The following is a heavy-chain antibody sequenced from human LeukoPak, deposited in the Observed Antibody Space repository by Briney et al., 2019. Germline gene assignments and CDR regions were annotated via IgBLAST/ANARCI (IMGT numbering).Heavy chain of an antibody. D-gene: IGHD2-15*01. CDR3: AKNEGAGYCSGGSCPWGMDV. CDR2: ISGSGGST. V-gene: IGHV3-23*01. CDR1: GFTFSSYA. J-gene: IGHJ6*02. Sequence: GGSLRLSCAASGFTFSSYAMSWVRQAPGKGLEWVSAISGSGGSTYYADSVKGRFTISRDKSKNTLYLQMNSLRVDDTAVYYCAKNEGAGYCSGGSCPWGMDVWGQGTTVTVSS.